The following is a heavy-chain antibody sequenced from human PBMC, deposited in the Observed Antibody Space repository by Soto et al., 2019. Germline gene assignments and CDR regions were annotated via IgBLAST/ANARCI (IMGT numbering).Heavy chain of an antibody. J-gene: IGHJ3*02. CDR3: ARGDFYDTSGPFSEAFGI. CDR1: GFTFSTYW. CDR2: IKPDGGEK. D-gene: IGHD3-22*01. Sequence: GGSLRLSCAASGFTFSTYWMSWVRQAPGKGLEWVANIKPDGGEKWYVDSVRGRFTISRDNAKNSLFLQMNSLRAEDTAVYYCARGDFYDTSGPFSEAFGIWGQGTMVTVSS. V-gene: IGHV3-7*04.